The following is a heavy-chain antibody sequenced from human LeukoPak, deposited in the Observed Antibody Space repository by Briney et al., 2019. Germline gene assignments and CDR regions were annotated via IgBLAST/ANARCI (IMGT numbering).Heavy chain of an antibody. CDR1: GVSVSSGNYY. CDR3: ARDRGAEGADADAFDI. CDR2: CYYSGST. D-gene: IGHD3-10*01. J-gene: IGHJ3*02. Sequence: PSETLSLTCTVSGVSVSSGNYYWSWIRQPPGKGLEWISYCYYSGSTNYNPSLKSRVTISVDTSKNQFSLILSSVTAADTAVYYCARDRGAEGADADAFDIWGQGTMVTVSS. V-gene: IGHV4-61*01.